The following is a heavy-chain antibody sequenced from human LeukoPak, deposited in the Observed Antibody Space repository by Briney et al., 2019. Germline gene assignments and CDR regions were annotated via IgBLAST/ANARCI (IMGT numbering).Heavy chain of an antibody. CDR1: GVIFSSFG. V-gene: IGHV3-23*01. CDR2: INGGPDDNT. CDR3: AKDFAISLRFGEDYYGMDV. D-gene: IGHD3-10*01. Sequence: PGGSLRLSCAASGVIFSSFGMSWVRQAPGKGLEWVSTINGGPDDNTYYADSVKGRFTISRDNSRNTLYLQMNSLRAEDTAIYFCAKDFAISLRFGEDYYGMDVWGQGTTVTVSS. J-gene: IGHJ6*02.